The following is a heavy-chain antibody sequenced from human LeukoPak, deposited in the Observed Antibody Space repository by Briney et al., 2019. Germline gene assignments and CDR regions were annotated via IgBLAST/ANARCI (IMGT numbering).Heavy chain of an antibody. J-gene: IGHJ4*02. CDR2: INPNSGGT. Sequence: ASVKVSCKASGGTFSSYAISWVRQAPGQGLEWMGWINPNSGGTNYAQKFQGRVTMTRDTSASTVYMDLSSLRSEDTAVYYCARGYPVDWNYFDYWGQGTLVTVSS. CDR3: ARGYPVDWNYFDY. CDR1: GGTFSSYA. V-gene: IGHV1-2*02. D-gene: IGHD3/OR15-3a*01.